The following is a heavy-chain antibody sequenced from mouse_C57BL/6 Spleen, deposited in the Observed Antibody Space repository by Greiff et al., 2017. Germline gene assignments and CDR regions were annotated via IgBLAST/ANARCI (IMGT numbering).Heavy chain of an antibody. CDR3: ARRDGSRLFAY. V-gene: IGHV1-18*01. CDR1: GYTFTDYN. J-gene: IGHJ3*01. Sequence: VQLQQSGPELVKPGASVKIPCKASGYTFTDYNMAWVKQSHGKSLEWIGDINPNNGGTIYNQKFKGKATLTVGKSSSTAYMELRSLTSEDTAVYYCARRDGSRLFAYWGQGTLVTVSA. D-gene: IGHD1-1*01. CDR2: INPNNGGT.